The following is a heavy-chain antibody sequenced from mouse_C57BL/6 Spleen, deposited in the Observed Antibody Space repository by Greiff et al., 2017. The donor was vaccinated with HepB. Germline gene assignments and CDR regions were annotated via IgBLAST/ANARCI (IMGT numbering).Heavy chain of an antibody. J-gene: IGHJ3*01. CDR1: GFTFSSYA. D-gene: IGHD2-1*01. CDR3: TRGGAGNWFAY. Sequence: EVHLVESGEGLVKPGGSLKLSCAASGFTFSSYAMSWVRQTPEKRLEWVAYISSGGDYIYYADTVKGSFTISRDNARNTLYLQMSSLKSEDTAMYYCTRGGAGNWFAYWGQGTLVTVSA. CDR2: ISSGGDYI. V-gene: IGHV5-9-1*02.